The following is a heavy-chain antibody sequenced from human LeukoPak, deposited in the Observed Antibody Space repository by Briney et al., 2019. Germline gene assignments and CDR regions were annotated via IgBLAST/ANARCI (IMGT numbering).Heavy chain of an antibody. CDR3: ARAGFGSGWHYFDY. D-gene: IGHD6-19*01. J-gene: IGHJ4*01. CDR2: VYSSGST. CDR1: GDSVSNFY. V-gene: IGHV4-4*07. Sequence: SETLSLTCTVSGDSVSNFYWSWIRQPAEKGLEWIGRVYSSGSTNYNPSLKSRVSMSVDTSKNQYSLRLISVTAVDTAVYYCARAGFGSGWHYFDYWGRGILVSVSS.